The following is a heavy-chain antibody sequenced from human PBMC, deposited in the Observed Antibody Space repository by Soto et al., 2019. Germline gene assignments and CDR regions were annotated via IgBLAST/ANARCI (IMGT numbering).Heavy chain of an antibody. Sequence: GGSLRLSCAASGFTFSSYSMNWVRQAPGKGLEWVSSISSSSSYIYYADSVKGRFTISRDNAKNSLYLQMNSLRAEDTAVYYCAREGSGATEVDYWGQGTLVTVS. CDR2: ISSSSSYI. CDR1: GFTFSSYS. CDR3: AREGSGATEVDY. J-gene: IGHJ4*02. D-gene: IGHD1-26*01. V-gene: IGHV3-21*01.